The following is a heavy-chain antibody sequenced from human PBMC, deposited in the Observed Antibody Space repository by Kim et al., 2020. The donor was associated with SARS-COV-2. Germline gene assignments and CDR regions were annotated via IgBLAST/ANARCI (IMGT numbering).Heavy chain of an antibody. D-gene: IGHD6-13*01. CDR3: AKDPHSSSLNWFDP. Sequence: ADAVKGRFTISRDNSKTTLYLQMNSLRAEDTAVYYCAKDPHSSSLNWFDPWGQGTLVTVSS. J-gene: IGHJ5*02. V-gene: IGHV3-23*01.